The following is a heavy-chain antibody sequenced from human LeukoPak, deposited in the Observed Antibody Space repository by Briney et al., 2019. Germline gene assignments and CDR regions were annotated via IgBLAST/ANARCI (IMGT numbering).Heavy chain of an antibody. CDR2: INHSGST. D-gene: IGHD3-10*01. CDR1: GGSISSYY. Sequence: PSETLSLTCTVSGGSISSYYWSWIRQPPGMGLEWIGEINHSGSTNYNPSLKSRVTISVDTSKNQFSLKLSSVTAADTAVYYCARHGGDYYGSGSYYNGLDYWGQGTLVTVSS. CDR3: ARHGGDYYGSGSYYNGLDY. V-gene: IGHV4-34*01. J-gene: IGHJ4*02.